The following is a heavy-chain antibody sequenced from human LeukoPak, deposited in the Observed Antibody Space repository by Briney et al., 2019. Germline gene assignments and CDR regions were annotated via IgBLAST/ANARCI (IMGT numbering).Heavy chain of an antibody. D-gene: IGHD1-26*01. J-gene: IGHJ4*02. V-gene: IGHV1-69*05. CDR3: ASSSGSYENFDY. CDR2: IIPIFGTA. CDR1: GGTFSSYA. Sequence: SVKVSCKASGGTFSSYAISWVRQAPGQGLEWMGGIIPIFGTANYAQKFQGRVTITTDESTSTAYMELSSLRSEDTAVYYCASSSGSYENFDYWGQGTLVTVSS.